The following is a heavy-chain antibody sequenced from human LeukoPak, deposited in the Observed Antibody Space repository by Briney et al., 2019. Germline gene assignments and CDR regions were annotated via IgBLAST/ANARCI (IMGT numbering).Heavy chain of an antibody. CDR3: ARIGYSSTFDY. D-gene: IGHD6-13*01. J-gene: IGHJ4*02. CDR2: INANTGGT. Sequence: ASVKVSCKASGYTFTGYYLHWVRQAPGQGLEWMGWINANTGGTNYAQKFQGKFTMTRDTSITTVYMELSRLAFDDTAVYFCARIGYSSTFDYWGQGTLVTVSS. CDR1: GYTFTGYY. V-gene: IGHV1-2*02.